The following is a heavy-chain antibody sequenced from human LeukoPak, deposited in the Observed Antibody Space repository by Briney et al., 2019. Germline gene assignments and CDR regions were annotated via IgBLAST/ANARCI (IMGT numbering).Heavy chain of an antibody. Sequence: PGGSLRLSCAASGFTFDDYAMHWVRQAPGKGLEWVSLISWDGGGTYYADSVKGRFTISRDNSKNTLYLQMNSLRAEDTAVYYCARGHSAGWFDPWGQGTLVTVSS. V-gene: IGHV3-43D*03. CDR1: GFTFDDYA. D-gene: IGHD5-18*01. CDR3: ARGHSAGWFDP. J-gene: IGHJ5*02. CDR2: ISWDGGGT.